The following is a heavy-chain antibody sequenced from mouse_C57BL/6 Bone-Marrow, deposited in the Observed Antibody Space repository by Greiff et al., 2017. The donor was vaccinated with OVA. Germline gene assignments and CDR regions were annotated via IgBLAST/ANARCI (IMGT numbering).Heavy chain of an antibody. D-gene: IGHD1-1*01. CDR1: GFTFSDYY. J-gene: IGHJ4*01. Sequence: EVMLVESGGGLVQPGGSLKLSCAASGFTFSDYYMYWVRQTPEKRLEWVAYISNGGGSTYYPDTVKGRFTISRDNAKNTLYLQMSRLKSEDTAMYYGASSVVAPPYYYAMDYWGQGTSVTVSS. CDR2: ISNGGGST. V-gene: IGHV5-12*01. CDR3: ASSVVAPPYYYAMDY.